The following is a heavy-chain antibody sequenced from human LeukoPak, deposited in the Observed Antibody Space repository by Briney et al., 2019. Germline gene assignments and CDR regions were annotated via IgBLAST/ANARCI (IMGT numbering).Heavy chain of an antibody. D-gene: IGHD1-26*01. V-gene: IGHV4-38-2*02. J-gene: IGHJ4*02. CDR3: ARELHSGSYYFDY. Sequence: PSETLSLTCTVSGYSISNAYYWGWIRQPPGKGLERIGSLYHSGSTYYNPSLKSRVTTSVDTSKNRFSLKLTSVTAADTAVYYCARELHSGSYYFDYWGQGTLVTVPS. CDR1: GYSISNAYY. CDR2: LYHSGST.